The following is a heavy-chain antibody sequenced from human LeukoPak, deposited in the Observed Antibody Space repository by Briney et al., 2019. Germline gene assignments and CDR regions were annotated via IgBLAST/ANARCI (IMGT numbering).Heavy chain of an antibody. D-gene: IGHD3-3*01. CDR1: GFTFSSYG. V-gene: IGHV3-30*02. Sequence: GGSLRLSCAASGFTFSSYGMHWVRQAPGKGLEWVAFIRYDGSNKYYADSVKGRFTISRDNSKNTLYLQMNSLRAEDTAVYYCAKGRFLEWSNFDYWGQGTLVTVSS. CDR3: AKGRFLEWSNFDY. CDR2: IRYDGSNK. J-gene: IGHJ4*02.